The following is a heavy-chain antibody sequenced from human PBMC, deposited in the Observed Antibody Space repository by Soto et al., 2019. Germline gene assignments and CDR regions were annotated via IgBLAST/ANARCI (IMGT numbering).Heavy chain of an antibody. CDR2: IYSGGST. CDR3: ASGGQYYYYGIDV. J-gene: IGHJ6*02. CDR1: GFTVSSNY. D-gene: IGHD3-16*01. V-gene: IGHV3-66*01. Sequence: EVPLVESGGGLVQPGGSLRLSCAASGFTVSSNYMSWVRQAPGKGLEWVSVIYSGGSTYYADSVKGRFTISRDNSKNTLYLQMNSLRAEDTAVYYCASGGQYYYYGIDVWGQGTTVTVSS.